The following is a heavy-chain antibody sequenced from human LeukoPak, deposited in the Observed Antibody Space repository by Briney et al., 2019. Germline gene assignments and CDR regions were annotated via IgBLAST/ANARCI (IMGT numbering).Heavy chain of an antibody. V-gene: IGHV4-61*02. D-gene: IGHD3-16*02. Sequence: PSETLSLTCTVSGGSISSGSYYWSWIRQPAGKGLEWIGRIYTSGSTNYNPSLKSRVTISVDTSKNQFSLKLSSVTAADTAVYYCARQLVILYYFDYWGQGTLVTVSS. CDR3: ARQLVILYYFDY. CDR2: IYTSGST. J-gene: IGHJ4*02. CDR1: GGSISSGSYY.